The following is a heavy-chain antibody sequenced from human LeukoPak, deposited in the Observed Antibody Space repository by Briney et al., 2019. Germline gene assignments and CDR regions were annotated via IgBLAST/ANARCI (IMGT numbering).Heavy chain of an antibody. CDR1: GFTFSNYD. CDR2: ICDNGSNT. Sequence: PGGSLRLSCAASGFTFSNYDMHWVRQAPGKGLEWVSVICDNGSNTYYADSVNGRFTISRDNSKNTLHLQMNSLRPEDSAMYYCAKGGECTSNNCYYYDSWGQGALVTVPA. V-gene: IGHV3-33*06. J-gene: IGHJ4*02. D-gene: IGHD2-2*01. CDR3: AKGGECTSNNCYYYDS.